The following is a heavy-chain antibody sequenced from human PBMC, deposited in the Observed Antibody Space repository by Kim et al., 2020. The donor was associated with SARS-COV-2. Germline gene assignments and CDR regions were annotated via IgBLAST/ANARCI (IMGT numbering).Heavy chain of an antibody. D-gene: IGHD2-15*01. Sequence: SETLSLTCAVSGGSISSGGYSWSWIRQPPGKGLEWIGYIYHSGSTYYNPSLKSRVTISVDRSKNQFSLKLSSVTAADTAVYYCARAPRYCSGGSCSTGWGFDYWGQGTLVTVSS. V-gene: IGHV4-30-2*01. CDR1: GGSISSGGYS. J-gene: IGHJ4*02. CDR2: IYHSGST. CDR3: ARAPRYCSGGSCSTGWGFDY.